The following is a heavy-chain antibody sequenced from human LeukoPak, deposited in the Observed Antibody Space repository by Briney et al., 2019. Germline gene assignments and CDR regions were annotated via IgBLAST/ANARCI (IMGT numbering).Heavy chain of an antibody. V-gene: IGHV1-2*02. D-gene: IGHD2-2*01. CDR1: GYTFTGYY. CDR2: INPNSGGT. CDR3: AALGYCSSTSCSPTYYFDY. Sequence: GASVKVSCKASGYTFTGYYMHWVRQAPGQGLEWMGWINPNSGGTNYAQKFQGRVTMTRDTSISTAYMELSRLRSDDTAVHYCAALGYCSSTSCSPTYYFDYWGQGTLVTVSS. J-gene: IGHJ4*02.